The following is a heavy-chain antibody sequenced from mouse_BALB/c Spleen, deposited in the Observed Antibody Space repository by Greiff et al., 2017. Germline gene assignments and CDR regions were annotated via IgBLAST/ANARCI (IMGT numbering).Heavy chain of an antibody. D-gene: IGHD2-4*01. CDR3: ARYYDYGGDYFDY. J-gene: IGHJ2*01. V-gene: IGHV1-20*02. CDR2: INPYNGDT. Sequence: EVQLQQSGPELVKPGASVKISCKASGYSFTGYFMNWVMQSHGKSLEWIGRINPYNGDTFYNQKFKGKATLTVDKSSSTAHMELRSLASENSAVYYCARYYDYGGDYFDYWGQGTTLTVSS. CDR1: GYSFTGYF.